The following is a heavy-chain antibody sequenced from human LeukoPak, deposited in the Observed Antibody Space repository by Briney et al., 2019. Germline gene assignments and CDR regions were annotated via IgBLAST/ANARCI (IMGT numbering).Heavy chain of an antibody. CDR3: ARAALRDFTFDY. CDR1: GFTFSSYS. J-gene: IGHJ4*02. V-gene: IGHV3-21*04. D-gene: IGHD2-21*02. Sequence: GGSLRLSCAASGFTFSSYSMNWVRQAPGKGLEWVSSISSSSSYIYYADSVKGRFTISRDNAKNSLYLQMNSLRAEDTAVFYCARAALRDFTFDYWGQGTLVPVSS. CDR2: ISSSSSYI.